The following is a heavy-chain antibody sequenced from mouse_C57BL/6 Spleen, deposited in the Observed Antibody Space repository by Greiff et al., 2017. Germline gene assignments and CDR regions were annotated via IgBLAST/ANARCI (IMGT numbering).Heavy chain of an antibody. CDR2: IDPSDSYT. D-gene: IGHD3-1*01. J-gene: IGHJ4*01. CDR1: GYTFTSYW. V-gene: IGHV1-50*01. Sequence: VQLQQPGAELVKPGASVKLSCKASGYTFTSYWMQWVKQRPGQGLEWIGEIDPSDSYTNYNQKFKGKATLTVDTSSSTAYMQLSSLTSEDSAVYYCARAGFFRAMDYWGQGTSATVSS. CDR3: ARAGFFRAMDY.